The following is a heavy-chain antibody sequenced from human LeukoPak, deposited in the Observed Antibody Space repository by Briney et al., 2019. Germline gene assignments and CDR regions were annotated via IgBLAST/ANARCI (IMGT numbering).Heavy chain of an antibody. J-gene: IGHJ4*02. CDR2: IKSSGDST. CDR3: AKMGWAAVGMSGGGY. Sequence: GGSLRLSCAASGFTFSSYAMSRVRQAPGEGLEWVSTIKSSGDSTTYADSVKGRFTISRDNSKNALFLQMNSLRVEDTAIYYCAKMGWAAVGMSGGGYWGQGILVTVSS. V-gene: IGHV3-23*01. D-gene: IGHD6-19*01. CDR1: GFTFSSYA.